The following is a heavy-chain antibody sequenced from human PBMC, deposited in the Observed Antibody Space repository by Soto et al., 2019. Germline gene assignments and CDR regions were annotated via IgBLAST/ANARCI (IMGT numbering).Heavy chain of an antibody. D-gene: IGHD3-16*01. J-gene: IGHJ2*01. CDR1: GGSITDYY. CDR3: ARAFAGFGAYWYFDL. Sequence: LTCTVSGGSITDYYWSWIRQPPGKALEWIGYGYHSVSIHYNPSLKTRVTISVDTSENQFSLRLSSVTAADTAVYYCARAFAGFGAYWYFDLWGRGTLVTVSS. CDR2: GYHSVSI. V-gene: IGHV4-59*01.